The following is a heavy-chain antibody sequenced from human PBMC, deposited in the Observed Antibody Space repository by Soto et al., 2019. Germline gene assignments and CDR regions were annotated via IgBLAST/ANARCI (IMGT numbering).Heavy chain of an antibody. CDR1: GFTFSGYA. J-gene: IGHJ6*02. D-gene: IGHD4-17*01. CDR2: ISGSGGST. V-gene: IGHV3-23*01. CDR3: AGGTTVTTIRYYYYYYGMDV. Sequence: GGSLRLSCAASGFTFSGYAMSWVRQAPGKGLEWVSAISGSGGSTYYADSVKGRFTISRDNSKNTLYLQMNSLRAEDTAVYYCAGGTTVTTIRYYYYYYGMDVWGQGTTVTVSS.